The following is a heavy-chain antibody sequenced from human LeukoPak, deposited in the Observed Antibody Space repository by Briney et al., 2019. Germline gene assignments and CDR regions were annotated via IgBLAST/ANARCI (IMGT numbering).Heavy chain of an antibody. D-gene: IGHD1-14*01. V-gene: IGHV4-34*01. CDR2: INHSGST. J-gene: IGHJ4*02. Sequence: SETLSLTCAVYGGSFSGYYWSWIRQPPGKGLEWIGEINHSGSTNYNPSLKSRVTISVDTSKNQFSLKLSSVTAADTAVYYCARGRTVRGAFDYWGQGTLVTVSS. CDR3: ARGRTVRGAFDY. CDR1: GGSFSGYY.